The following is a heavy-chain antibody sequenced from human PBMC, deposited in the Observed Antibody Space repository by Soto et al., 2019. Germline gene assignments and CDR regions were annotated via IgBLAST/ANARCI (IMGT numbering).Heavy chain of an antibody. J-gene: IGHJ3*02. Sequence: QVQLVQSGAEVKKPGSSVKVSCKASGGTFSSYAISWVRQAPGQGLEWMGGIIPIFGTANYAQKFQGRVTITADESTSTAYMELSSLRSEDTAVYYCARSRVTYYYDRSAFDIWGQGQWSPSLQ. CDR1: GGTFSSYA. CDR3: ARSRVTYYYDRSAFDI. V-gene: IGHV1-69*01. CDR2: IIPIFGTA. D-gene: IGHD3-22*01.